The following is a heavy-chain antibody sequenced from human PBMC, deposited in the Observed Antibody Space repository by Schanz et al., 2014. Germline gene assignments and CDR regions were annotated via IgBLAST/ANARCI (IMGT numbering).Heavy chain of an antibody. V-gene: IGHV3-9*01. J-gene: IGHJ4*02. D-gene: IGHD3-9*01. Sequence: EVQLVESGGGLVQPGRSLRLSCAASGFPFNEYGMLWVRQAPGKGLEWVSSISWNSGSIDYADSVKGRFTISRDNAKNSLYLQMNSLSAEDTAVYYCAKRNHDMQSLPLDYWGQGTLVIVSS. CDR3: AKRNHDMQSLPLDY. CDR2: ISWNSGSI. CDR1: GFPFNEYG.